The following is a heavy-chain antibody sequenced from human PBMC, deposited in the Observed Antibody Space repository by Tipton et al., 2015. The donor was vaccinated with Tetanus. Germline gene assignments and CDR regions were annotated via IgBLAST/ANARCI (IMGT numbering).Heavy chain of an antibody. Sequence: TLSLTCAVYGESFSDYYWSWIRQPPGKGLEWIGEIHPSGITDYNPSLKSRVIISVDTSKNQFSLKLSSVTATDTAIYYCARHVHGSGALLAGERYYYYGMDVWGQGTPVTVSS. CDR3: ARHVHGSGALLAGERYYYYGMDV. V-gene: IGHV4-34*01. CDR1: GESFSDYY. J-gene: IGHJ6*02. CDR2: IHPSGIT. D-gene: IGHD3-3*01.